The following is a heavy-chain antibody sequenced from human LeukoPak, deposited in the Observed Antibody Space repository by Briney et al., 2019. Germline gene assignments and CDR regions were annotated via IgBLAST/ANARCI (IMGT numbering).Heavy chain of an antibody. CDR3: ARHVGATRDLDP. V-gene: IGHV1-2*02. CDR1: GYPFTGYY. D-gene: IGHD1-26*01. CDR2: INPDSCVT. J-gene: IGHJ5*02. Sequence: GASVKVSCRASGYPFTGYYIHWVRQAPGQGLEWMGWINPDSCVTDHSQQFQGRVTMTRDTSINTAYMEVSRLRFDDTALYYCARHVGATRDLDPWGQGTLVTVSS.